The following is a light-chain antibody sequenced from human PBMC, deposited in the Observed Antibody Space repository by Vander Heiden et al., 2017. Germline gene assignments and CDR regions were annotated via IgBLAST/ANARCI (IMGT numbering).Light chain of an antibody. CDR3: QSYDSSLSGYV. J-gene: IGLJ1*01. CDR1: SSNIGAGYD. V-gene: IGLV1-40*01. CDR2: GNS. Sequence: QSVLTQPPSVSAAPGHRVTISCTVSSSNIGAGYDVHWYQQLPGTAPKLLIYGNSNRPSGVPDRFSGSKSGTSASLAITGLQAEDEADYYCQSYDSSLSGYVFGTGTKVTVL.